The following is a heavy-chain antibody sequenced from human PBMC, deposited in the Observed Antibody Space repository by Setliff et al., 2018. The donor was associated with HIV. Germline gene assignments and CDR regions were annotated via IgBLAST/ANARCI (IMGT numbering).Heavy chain of an antibody. D-gene: IGHD3-10*01. J-gene: IGHJ3*02. V-gene: IGHV4-61*02. CDR1: GGSISSGNYY. CDR2: VYISGST. CDR3: ARQVSGWDAFDI. Sequence: PSETLSLTCTVSGGSISSGNYYWSWLRQPAGKGLEWIGRVYISGSTDYNPSLKSRVTISVGTSKNVFFLKMSSVTAADTAVYYCARQVSGWDAFDIWGRGTVVTVSS.